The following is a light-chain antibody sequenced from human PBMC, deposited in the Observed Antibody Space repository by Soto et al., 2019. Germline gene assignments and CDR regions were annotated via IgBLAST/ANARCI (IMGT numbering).Light chain of an antibody. Sequence: DIQMTQSPSTLSASVGDRVTITCRASQSISSWLAWYQQKPGKAPKLMIYEASSLEIGVPSRFRGSRSGTEFTLTISSLQPDDFATYYCQQYNSYSPRTFGQGTKVEIK. V-gene: IGKV1-5*03. CDR3: QQYNSYSPRT. J-gene: IGKJ1*01. CDR1: QSISSW. CDR2: EAS.